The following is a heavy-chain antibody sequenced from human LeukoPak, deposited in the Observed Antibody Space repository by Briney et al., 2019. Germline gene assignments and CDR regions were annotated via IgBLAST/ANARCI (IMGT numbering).Heavy chain of an antibody. CDR1: GYTFTNFD. CDR2: MNPVSGNA. CDR3: ARAPMGAAALY. D-gene: IGHD6-13*01. V-gene: IGHV1-8*01. Sequence: ASVKVSCKASGYTFTNFDINWVRQAPGQGLEWMGWMNPVSGNAGSAQKFQGRVTLTRDTSISTAYMELSSLRSDDTAFYYCARAPMGAAALYWGQGTRVTVSS. J-gene: IGHJ4*02.